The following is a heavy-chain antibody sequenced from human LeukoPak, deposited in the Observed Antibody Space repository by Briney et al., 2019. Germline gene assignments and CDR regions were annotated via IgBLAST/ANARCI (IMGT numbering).Heavy chain of an antibody. CDR1: GGSISSGVYY. J-gene: IGHJ5*02. CDR3: ARVRGVTDWFDP. Sequence: PSQTLSLTCTVSGGSISSGVYYWSWIRQPPGKALEWIGYIYYSGSTYYNPSLKSRVTISVDTSKNQFSLKLSSVTAADTAVYYCARVRGVTDWFDPWGQGTLVTVSS. V-gene: IGHV4-30-4*08. CDR2: IYYSGST. D-gene: IGHD2-21*02.